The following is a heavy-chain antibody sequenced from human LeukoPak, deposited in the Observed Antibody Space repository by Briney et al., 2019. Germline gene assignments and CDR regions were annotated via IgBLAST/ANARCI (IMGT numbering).Heavy chain of an antibody. V-gene: IGHV3-11*01. D-gene: IGHD6-19*01. CDR1: GFTFSDYY. CDR3: ARDSSGWYADNWFDP. Sequence: GGSLRLSCAASGFTFSDYYMSWIRQAPGKGLEWVSYISSSGNTIYNAGSVKVRFPISRDKAKNSLYLQMNSLRAEDTAVYYCARDSSGWYADNWFDPWGQGTLVTVSS. CDR2: ISSSGNTI. J-gene: IGHJ5*02.